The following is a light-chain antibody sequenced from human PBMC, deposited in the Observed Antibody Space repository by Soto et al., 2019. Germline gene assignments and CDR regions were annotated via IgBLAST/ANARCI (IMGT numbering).Light chain of an antibody. V-gene: IGLV4-69*01. Sequence: QSVLTQSPSASASPGASVKLTCTVSSWYSSYAIAWHQQQPEKGPRYLMKLNSDGSHSKGAGIPDRFSGSSSGAARYLTISSLQSEDEADYYCQTWGTGIAVFGGGTQLTVL. J-gene: IGLJ7*01. CDR3: QTWGTGIAV. CDR2: LNSDGSH. CDR1: SWYSSYA.